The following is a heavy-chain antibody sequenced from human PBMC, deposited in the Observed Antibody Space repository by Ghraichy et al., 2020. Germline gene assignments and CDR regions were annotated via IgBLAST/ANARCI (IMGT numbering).Heavy chain of an antibody. V-gene: IGHV3-21*01. CDR2: ISSSSSYI. J-gene: IGHJ5*02. CDR1: GFTFSSYS. CDR3: ARASHTMPREFDP. Sequence: GGSLRLSCAASGFTFSSYSMNWVRQAPGKGLEWVSSISSSSSYIYYADSVKGRFTISRDNAKNSLYLQMNSLRAEDTAVYYCARASHTMPREFDPWGQGTLVTVSS. D-gene: IGHD2-2*01.